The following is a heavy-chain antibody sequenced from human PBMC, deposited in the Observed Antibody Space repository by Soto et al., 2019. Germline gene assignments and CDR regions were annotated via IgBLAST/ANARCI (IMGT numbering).Heavy chain of an antibody. J-gene: IGHJ6*02. CDR3: ARLGPDLAMDV. V-gene: IGHV1-69*06. CDR2: IIPIFGTT. Sequence: GASVKVSCKASGGTFSNYAITWVRQAPGQGLEWLGRIIPIFGTTDYAQKFQGQVTISADKSISTAYLQWSSLKASDTAMYYCARLGPDLAMDVWGQGTPVTVSS. CDR1: GGTFSNYA.